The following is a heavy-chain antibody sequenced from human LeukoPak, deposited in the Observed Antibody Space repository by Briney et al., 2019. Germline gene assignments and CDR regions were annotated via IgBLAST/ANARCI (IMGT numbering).Heavy chain of an antibody. CDR2: IYYSGST. J-gene: IGHJ6*02. V-gene: IGHV4-59*08. CDR1: GGSISSYY. D-gene: IGHD2-2*01. CDR3: ARLTQGYCSSTSCSNYYYYGMDV. Sequence: SETLSLTCTVSGGSISSYYWSWIRQPPGKGLEWIGYIYYSGSTNYNPSLKSRVTISVDTSKNQFSLKLSSVTAADTAVYYCARLTQGYCSSTSCSNYYYYGMDVWGQGTTVTVSS.